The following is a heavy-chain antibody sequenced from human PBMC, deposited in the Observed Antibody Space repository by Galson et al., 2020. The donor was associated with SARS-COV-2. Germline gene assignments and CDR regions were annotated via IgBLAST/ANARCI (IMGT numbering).Heavy chain of an antibody. CDR3: ARVPSETPSDFWSGYYTRAYYYYYYMDV. CDR1: GFTFSSYS. Sequence: GGSLRLSCAASGFTFSSYSMNWVRQAPGKGLEWVSYISSSSSTIYYADSVKGRFTISRDNAKNSLYLQMNSLRAEDTAVYYCARVPSETPSDFWSGYYTRAYYYYYYMDVWGKGTTVTVSS. D-gene: IGHD3-3*01. CDR2: ISSSSSTI. J-gene: IGHJ6*03. V-gene: IGHV3-48*04.